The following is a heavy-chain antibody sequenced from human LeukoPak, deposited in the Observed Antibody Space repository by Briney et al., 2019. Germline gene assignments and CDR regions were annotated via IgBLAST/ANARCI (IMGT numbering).Heavy chain of an antibody. CDR2: ISAYNGNT. J-gene: IGHJ3*02. Sequence: ASVKVSCKASGYTFTSYGISWVRQAPGQGLERMGWISAYNGNTNYAQKLQGRVTMTTDTSTSTAYMELRSLRSDDTAVYYCAREVFNIVVVPAANDAFDIWGRGTMVTVSS. D-gene: IGHD2-2*01. CDR3: AREVFNIVVVPAANDAFDI. V-gene: IGHV1-18*01. CDR1: GYTFTSYG.